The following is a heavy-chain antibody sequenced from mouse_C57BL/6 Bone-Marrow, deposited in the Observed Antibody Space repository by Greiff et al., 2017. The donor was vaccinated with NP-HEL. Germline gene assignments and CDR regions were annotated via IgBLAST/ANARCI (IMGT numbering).Heavy chain of an antibody. CDR3: TTPTTVVAY. V-gene: IGHV14-4*01. CDR1: GFNIKDDY. D-gene: IGHD1-1*02. J-gene: IGHJ3*01. Sequence: EVQLQQSGAELVRPGASVKLYCTASGFNIKDDYMHWVKQRPEQGLEWIGWIDPENGDTEYASKFQGKATITADTSSNTAYLQLSSLTSEDTAVYYCTTPTTVVAYWGQGTLVTVSA. CDR2: IDPENGDT.